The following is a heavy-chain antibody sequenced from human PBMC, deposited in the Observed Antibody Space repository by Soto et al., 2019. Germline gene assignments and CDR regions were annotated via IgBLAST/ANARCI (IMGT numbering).Heavy chain of an antibody. CDR3: ARRARPDFYYMDV. CDR1: GFTLRGYA. V-gene: IGHV3-64*01. D-gene: IGHD6-6*01. J-gene: IGHJ6*03. Sequence: EVQLAESGGGLAQPGGSLGLSFAASGFTLRGYAMDWVRQAPGKGLEYVSGISSNGVGTYYANSVQGRFTISRDNSKNTVYLQMGSLRPEDMAVYYCARRARPDFYYMDVWGKGTTVTVSS. CDR2: ISSNGVGT.